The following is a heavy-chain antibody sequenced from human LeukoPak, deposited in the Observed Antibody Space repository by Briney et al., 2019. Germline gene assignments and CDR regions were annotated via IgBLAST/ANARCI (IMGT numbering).Heavy chain of an antibody. J-gene: IGHJ6*02. CDR1: GFTFSSYA. D-gene: IGHD6-13*01. V-gene: IGHV3-30-3*01. CDR2: ISYDGSNK. CDR3: ARDPRWYYYYYGMDV. Sequence: QPGRSLRLSCAASGFTFSSYAMHWVRQAPGKGLEWVAVISYDGSNKYYADSVKGRFTISRDNSKNTLYLQMNSLRAEDTAVYYCARDPRWYYYYYGMDVWGRGTTVTVSS.